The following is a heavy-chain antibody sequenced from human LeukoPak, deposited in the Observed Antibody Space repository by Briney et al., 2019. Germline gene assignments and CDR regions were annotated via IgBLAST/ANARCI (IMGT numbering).Heavy chain of an antibody. CDR3: ARDGDSSGWFDAFDI. Sequence: GGSLRLSCAASGFTFSSYSMNWVRQAPGKGLEWVSSISSSSSYIYYADSVKGRFTISRDNAKNSLYLQMNSLRAEDTAVYYCARDGDSSGWFDAFDIWGQGTMVTVSS. D-gene: IGHD6-19*01. J-gene: IGHJ3*02. V-gene: IGHV3-21*01. CDR2: ISSSSSYI. CDR1: GFTFSSYS.